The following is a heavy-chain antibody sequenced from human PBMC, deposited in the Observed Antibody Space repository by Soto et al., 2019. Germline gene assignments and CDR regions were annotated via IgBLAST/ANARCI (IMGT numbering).Heavy chain of an antibody. V-gene: IGHV4-4*02. CDR3: ARGYYDFWSGYPLPSSVGFDP. Sequence: QVQLQESGPGLVKPSGTLSLTCAVSGGSISSSNWWSWVRQPPGKGLEWIGEIYHSGSTNYNPSLKSRVTISVDKSKNQFSLKLSSVTAADTAVYYCARGYYDFWSGYPLPSSVGFDPWGQGTLVTVSS. J-gene: IGHJ5*02. D-gene: IGHD3-3*01. CDR2: IYHSGST. CDR1: GGSISSSNW.